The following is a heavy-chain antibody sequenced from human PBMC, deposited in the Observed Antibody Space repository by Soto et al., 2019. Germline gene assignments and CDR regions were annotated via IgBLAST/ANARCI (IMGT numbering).Heavy chain of an antibody. CDR2: ISGNGIST. CDR3: TRDAISMVRGTDNWFDP. D-gene: IGHD3-10*01. J-gene: IGHJ5*02. V-gene: IGHV3-23*01. Sequence: TGGSLRLSCAASGFTFNNYAMSWVRQAPGKGLEWVSAISGNGISTYYADSVRGRFTISRDNSENTLFLQMNRLRAHDTAVYYCTRDAISMVRGTDNWFDPWGQGTLVTVSS. CDR1: GFTFNNYA.